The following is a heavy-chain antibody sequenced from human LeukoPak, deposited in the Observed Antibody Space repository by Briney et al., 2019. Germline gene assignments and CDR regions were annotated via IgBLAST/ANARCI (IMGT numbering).Heavy chain of an antibody. V-gene: IGHV1-69*05. CDR2: IIPIFGTA. CDR1: GYTFTSYG. CDR3: ARDVRYSSGWDYYYYMDV. J-gene: IGHJ6*03. D-gene: IGHD6-19*01. Sequence: ASVKVFCKASGYTFTSYGISWVRQAPGQGLEWMGRIIPIFGTANYAQKFQGRVTITTDESTSTAYMELSSLRSEDTAVYYCARDVRYSSGWDYYYYMDVWGKGTTVTVSS.